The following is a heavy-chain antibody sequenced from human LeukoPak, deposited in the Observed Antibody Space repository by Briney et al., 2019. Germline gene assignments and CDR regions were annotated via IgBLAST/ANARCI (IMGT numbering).Heavy chain of an antibody. CDR2: INHSGST. J-gene: IGHJ4*02. CDR3: ARIVDCSSTSCYIPFDY. Sequence: SETLSLTCAVYGGSFSGYYWSWIRQPPGKGLERIGEINHSGSTNYNPSLKSRVTISVDTSKNQFSLKLSSVTAADTAVYYCARIVDCSSTSCYIPFDYWGQGTLVTVSS. V-gene: IGHV4-34*01. CDR1: GGSFSGYY. D-gene: IGHD2-2*02.